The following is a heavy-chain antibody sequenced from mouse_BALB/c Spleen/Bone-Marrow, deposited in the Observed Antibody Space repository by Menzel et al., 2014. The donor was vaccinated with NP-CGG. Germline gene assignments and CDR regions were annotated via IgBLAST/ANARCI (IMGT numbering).Heavy chain of an antibody. D-gene: IGHD1-2*01. CDR1: GYTFSSYW. CDR2: ILPGSGST. V-gene: IGHV1-9*01. J-gene: IGHJ2*01. CDR3: ARRVTTANY. Sequence: QVQLQQSGAELMKPGVSVKISCKATGYTFSSYWIEWVRQRPGHGLEWIGEILPGSGSTNYNEKFKGKATFTADTSSNTAYMQLSSLTSEDSAVYYCARRVTTANYWGQGTTLTVSS.